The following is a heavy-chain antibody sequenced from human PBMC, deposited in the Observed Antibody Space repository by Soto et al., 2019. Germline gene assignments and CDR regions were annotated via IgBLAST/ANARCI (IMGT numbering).Heavy chain of an antibody. CDR2: IIPVFGTT. Sequence: QVQLVQSGAEVKKPGSSVKVSCKASGGTFSRYTISWARQAPGQGLEWMGGIIPVFGTTNYAQRFQGRVTVTADESTTTAYMELTSLTSEDTAVYYCARAPSTYSSPYFFDYWGQGTLVTVSS. J-gene: IGHJ4*02. D-gene: IGHD2-21*01. CDR3: ARAPSTYSSPYFFDY. V-gene: IGHV1-69*01. CDR1: GGTFSRYT.